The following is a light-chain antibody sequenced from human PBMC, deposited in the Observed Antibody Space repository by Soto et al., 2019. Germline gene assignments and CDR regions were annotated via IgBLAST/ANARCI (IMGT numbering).Light chain of an antibody. J-gene: IGLJ1*01. Sequence: QSALTQPASVSGSPGQSITISCTGTSSDVGNYIYDFWFQQHPGKAPKLIISEVSNRPSGVSSRFSGSKSGNTASLTISGLQAEDEAHYYCTSYTTSSTYVFGTGTKVTVL. CDR3: TSYTTSSTYV. CDR2: EVS. V-gene: IGLV2-14*01. CDR1: SSDVGNYIY.